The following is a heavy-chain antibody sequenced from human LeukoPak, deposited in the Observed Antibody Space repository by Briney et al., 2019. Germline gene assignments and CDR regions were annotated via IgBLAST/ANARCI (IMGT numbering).Heavy chain of an antibody. Sequence: SQTLPLTCTVSGGSISTGTFSWSWIRQPAGKGLEWIGRIYTTGTTNYSPSLKSRVTISIDTSKSHFSLRLTSVTAADTAIYYCARDAGSYVSYMDVWGKGTAVTVSS. CDR3: ARDAGSYVSYMDV. V-gene: IGHV4-61*02. CDR1: GGSISTGTFS. J-gene: IGHJ6*03. CDR2: IYTTGTT. D-gene: IGHD1-26*01.